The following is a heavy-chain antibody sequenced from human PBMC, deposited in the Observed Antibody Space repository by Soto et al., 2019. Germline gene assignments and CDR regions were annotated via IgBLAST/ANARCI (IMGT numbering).Heavy chain of an antibody. D-gene: IGHD3-3*01. CDR1: GGTFSSYA. CDR2: IIPIFGTA. J-gene: IGHJ6*02. V-gene: IGHV1-69*12. Sequence: QVQLVQSGAEVKKPGSSVKVSCKASGGTFSSYAISWVRQAPGQGLEWMGGIIPIFGTANYAQKFQGRVTITADESTSTAYMELSSLRSEDTAVYYCARAAGITIFGVVIMLGEGMDVWGQGTTVTVSS. CDR3: ARAAGITIFGVVIMLGEGMDV.